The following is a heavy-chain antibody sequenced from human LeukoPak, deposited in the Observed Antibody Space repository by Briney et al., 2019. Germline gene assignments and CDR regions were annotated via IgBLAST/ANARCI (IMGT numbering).Heavy chain of an antibody. J-gene: IGHJ4*02. D-gene: IGHD1-26*01. Sequence: SGTLSLTCAVSGGSISSSNWWSWVRQPPGKGLEWIGEIYHSGSTNYNPSLESRVTISVDTSKNQFSLNVTSVTAADTAVYYCATMFSGTYFPFDCWGQGTLVTVSS. CDR2: IYHSGST. V-gene: IGHV4-4*02. CDR3: ATMFSGTYFPFDC. CDR1: GGSISSSNW.